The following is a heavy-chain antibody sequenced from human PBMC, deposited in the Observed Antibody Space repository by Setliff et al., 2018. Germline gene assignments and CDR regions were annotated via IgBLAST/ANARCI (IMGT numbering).Heavy chain of an antibody. CDR1: GYTFSRYG. V-gene: IGHV1-18*01. CDR2: ISAYNGNI. D-gene: IGHD2-2*01. Sequence: GASVKVSCKASGYTFSRYGISWVRQAPGQGLEWMGWISAYNGNINYAQKFQGRVTMTTDTYTSTANMVLRSLRSDDTAVYYCVRAPPTVVIPPGRAFFDPWGQGTLVTVSS. CDR3: VRAPPTVVIPPGRAFFDP. J-gene: IGHJ5*02.